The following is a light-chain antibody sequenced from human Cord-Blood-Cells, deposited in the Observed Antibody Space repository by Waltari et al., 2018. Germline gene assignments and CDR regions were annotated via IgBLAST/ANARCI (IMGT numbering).Light chain of an antibody. CDR1: QSVSSY. Sequence: IVLPQSPATLPLSPGERATLSCRASQSVSSYLAWYQQKPGQAPRLLIYDASNRATGIPARFSGSGSGTDFTLTISSLEPEDFAVYYCQQRSNWPPYTFGQGTKLEIK. J-gene: IGKJ2*01. V-gene: IGKV3-11*01. CDR3: QQRSNWPPYT. CDR2: DAS.